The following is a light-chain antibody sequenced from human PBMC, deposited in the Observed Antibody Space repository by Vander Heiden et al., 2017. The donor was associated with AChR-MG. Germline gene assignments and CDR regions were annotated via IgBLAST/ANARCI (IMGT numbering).Light chain of an antibody. CDR1: KLGNKY. V-gene: IGLV3-1*01. CDR3: QAWDGPTVV. J-gene: IGLJ2*01. CDR2: QNT. Sequence: SFDLTQPPSVSVSPGQTATIACSADKLGNKYVCWYQQKPGQSPVQVTYQNTNRPSGIPERFSGSKSGKTATLTISGTQAIDEADYYCQAWDGPTVVFGGGTKLTVL.